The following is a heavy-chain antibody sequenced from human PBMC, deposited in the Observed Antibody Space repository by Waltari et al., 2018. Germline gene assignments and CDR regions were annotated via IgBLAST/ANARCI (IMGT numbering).Heavy chain of an antibody. D-gene: IGHD2-15*01. CDR3: ARGGRGCSGGSCYSRTYYYYGMDV. CDR1: GGSFSGYY. V-gene: IGHV4-34*01. Sequence: QVQLQQWGAGLLKPSETLSLTCAVYGGSFSGYYWSWIRQPPGKGLEWIGEINHSGSTNSTPPLKSRGTISVDTSKNQFSLKLSSVPAADTAVYYCARGGRGCSGGSCYSRTYYYYGMDVWGQGTTVTVSS. CDR2: INHSGST. J-gene: IGHJ6*02.